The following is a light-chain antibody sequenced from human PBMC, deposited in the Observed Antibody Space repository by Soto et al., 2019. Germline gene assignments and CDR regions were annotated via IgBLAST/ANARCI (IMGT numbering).Light chain of an antibody. Sequence: QSVLTQHASVSASPGQSITLSCTGTSSDVGGSNFVSWYQQHPGKPPKLIIYDVATRPSGVSNRFSGSKSGSTASLIISRLQTEDEADYYCVSFTSSTTYVFGSGTKLTVL. CDR1: SSDVGGSNF. CDR2: DVA. V-gene: IGLV2-14*03. J-gene: IGLJ1*01. CDR3: VSFTSSTTYV.